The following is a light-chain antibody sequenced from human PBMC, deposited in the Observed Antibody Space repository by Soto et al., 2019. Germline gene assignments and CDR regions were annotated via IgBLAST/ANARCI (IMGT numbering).Light chain of an antibody. CDR3: SSHAGRNNWN. Sequence: QSALTQPPSASGSPGQSVTISCTGTSSDVGGYNYVSWYQQHPGKAPKLMIYEVSKRPSGVPDRFSGSKSGNTASLTVSGLQAEDEADSYCSSHAGRNNWNFGTGTKLTVL. CDR1: SSDVGGYNY. CDR2: EVS. V-gene: IGLV2-8*01. J-gene: IGLJ1*01.